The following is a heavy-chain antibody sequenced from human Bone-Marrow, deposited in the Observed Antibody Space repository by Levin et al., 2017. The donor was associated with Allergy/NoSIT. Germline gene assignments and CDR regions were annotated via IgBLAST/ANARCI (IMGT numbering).Heavy chain of an antibody. CDR1: GYSISRPYF. CDR3: ARMVDPRSGWFDP. Sequence: SETLSLTCTVSGYSISRPYFVAWIRQPPGKGLEWIGSIYHGGSTYYNPSLKSRVTMSVDTPRNQFSLKLTSVTAADTAVYYCARMVDPRSGWFDPWGQGILVTVSS. CDR2: IYHGGST. D-gene: IGHD3-10*01. V-gene: IGHV4-38-2*02. J-gene: IGHJ5*02.